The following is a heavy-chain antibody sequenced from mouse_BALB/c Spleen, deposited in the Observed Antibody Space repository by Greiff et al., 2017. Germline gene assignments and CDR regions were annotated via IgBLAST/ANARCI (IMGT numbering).Heavy chain of an antibody. D-gene: IGHD2-1*01. CDR3: ARVCNCGVFYAMDY. CDR2: INPSTGYT. J-gene: IGHJ4*01. CDR1: GYTFTSYW. Sequence: QVLVKQSGAELAKPGASVKMSCKASGYTFTSYWMHWVKQRPGQGLEWIGYINPSTGYTEYNQKFKDKATLTDDKSSSTAYMQLSRLTSEASAVYYCARVCNCGVFYAMDYWGQGTSVTVSS. V-gene: IGHV1-7*01.